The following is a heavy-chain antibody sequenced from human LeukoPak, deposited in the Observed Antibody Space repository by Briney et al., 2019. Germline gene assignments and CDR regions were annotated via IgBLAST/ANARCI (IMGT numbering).Heavy chain of an antibody. D-gene: IGHD6-13*01. CDR3: ARGGTSSSWYYFDY. CDR1: GFTFSSYW. Sequence: GGSLRLSCAASGFTFSSYWMHWVRQAPGKGLVWVSRINSDESSTNYADSVKGRFTISRDNAKNTLYLQMNSLRAEDSAVYYCARGGTSSSWYYFDYWGQGTLVTVSS. J-gene: IGHJ4*02. CDR2: INSDESST. V-gene: IGHV3-74*01.